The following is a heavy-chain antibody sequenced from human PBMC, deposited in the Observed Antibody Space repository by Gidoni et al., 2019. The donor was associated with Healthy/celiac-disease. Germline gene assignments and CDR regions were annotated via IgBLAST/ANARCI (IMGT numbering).Heavy chain of an antibody. J-gene: IGHJ4*02. CDR3: ARLPYPRGTIDY. D-gene: IGHD1-1*01. CDR2: IYYSGST. Sequence: QLQLQESGPGLVKPSETLSLTCTVSGGSISSSSYYWGWIRQPPGKGLEWIGSIYYSGSTYYNPSLKSRVTISVDTSKNQFPLKLSSVTAADTAVYYCARLPYPRGTIDYWGQGTLVTVSS. CDR1: GGSISSSSYY. V-gene: IGHV4-39*01.